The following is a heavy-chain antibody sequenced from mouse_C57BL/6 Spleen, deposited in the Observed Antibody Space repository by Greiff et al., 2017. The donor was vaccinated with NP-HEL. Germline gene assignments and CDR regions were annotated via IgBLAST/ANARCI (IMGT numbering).Heavy chain of an antibody. D-gene: IGHD2-4*01. V-gene: IGHV1-72*01. CDR3: ARGTPLYYDYDWFAY. CDR1: GYTFTSYW. J-gene: IGHJ3*01. Sequence: QVQLQQPGAELVKPGASVKLSCKASGYTFTSYWMHWVKQRPGRGLEWIGRIDPNSGGTKYNEKFKSKATLTVDKPSSTAYMQLSSLTSEDSAVYYCARGTPLYYDYDWFAYWGQGTLVTVSA. CDR2: IDPNSGGT.